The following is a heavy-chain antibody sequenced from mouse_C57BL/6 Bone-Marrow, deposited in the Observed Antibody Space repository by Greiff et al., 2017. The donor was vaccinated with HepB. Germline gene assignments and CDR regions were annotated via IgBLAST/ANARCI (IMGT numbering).Heavy chain of an antibody. CDR1: GFTFSSYG. Sequence: EVKVVESGGDLVKPGGSLKLSCAASGFTFSSYGMSWVRQTPDKRLEWVATISSGGSYTYYPDSVKGRFTISRDNAKNTLYLQMSSLKSEDTAMYYCARRNWVYYWGQGTTLTVSS. J-gene: IGHJ2*01. D-gene: IGHD4-1*01. V-gene: IGHV5-6*02. CDR2: ISSGGSYT. CDR3: ARRNWVYY.